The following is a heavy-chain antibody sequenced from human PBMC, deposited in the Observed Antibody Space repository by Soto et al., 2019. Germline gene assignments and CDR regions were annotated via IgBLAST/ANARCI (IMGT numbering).Heavy chain of an antibody. V-gene: IGHV3-33*01. D-gene: IGHD6-13*01. CDR3: ASGTGYSSRNWFDP. CDR2: IWYDGSNK. Sequence: GESLKISCAASGFTFSSYGMHWVRQAPGKGLEWVAVIWYDGSNKYYADSVKGRFTISRDNSKNTLYLQMNSLRAEDTAVYYCASGTGYSSRNWFDPWGQGTLVTVSS. J-gene: IGHJ5*02. CDR1: GFTFSSYG.